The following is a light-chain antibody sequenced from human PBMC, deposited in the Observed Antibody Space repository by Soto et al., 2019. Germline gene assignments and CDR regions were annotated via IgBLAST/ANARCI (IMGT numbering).Light chain of an antibody. CDR1: QSVSSN. CDR3: QQYNVWPLT. V-gene: IGKV3-15*01. Sequence: EIVMTQSPATRSVSPGERATLSCRASQSVSSNLAWYQQKPGQTPKLLIYVASTRATGIPARFSGSGSGKELTLTISSLQYEDFAVYYCQQYNVWPLTFGGGTKVEFK. J-gene: IGKJ4*01. CDR2: VAS.